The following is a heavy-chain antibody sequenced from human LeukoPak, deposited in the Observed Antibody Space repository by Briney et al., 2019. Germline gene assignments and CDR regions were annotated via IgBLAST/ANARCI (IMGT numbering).Heavy chain of an antibody. CDR2: IIPIFGTA. D-gene: IGHD4-17*01. Sequence: SVKVSCKASGGTFSSYAISWVRQAPGQGLEWMGGIIPIFGTANYAQKFQGRVTITTDESTSTAYMELNRLRSEGTAVYYCARSMTTVPTIPDYFYMDVWGKGTTVTVSS. CDR3: ARSMTTVPTIPDYFYMDV. J-gene: IGHJ6*03. CDR1: GGTFSSYA. V-gene: IGHV1-69*05.